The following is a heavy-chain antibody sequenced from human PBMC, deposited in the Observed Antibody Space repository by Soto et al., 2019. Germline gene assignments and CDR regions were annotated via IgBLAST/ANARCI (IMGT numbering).Heavy chain of an antibody. V-gene: IGHV4-59*01. D-gene: IGHD2-15*01. J-gene: IGHJ1*01. Sequence: QVQLQESGPGMVKPSETLSLTCTVSGGSISGSYWSWIRQAPGKGLEWIGYINDNGNTNHNPSLKSRVTRSLDTSKIHVALNLNSVAAADTSVYYCARGGSNYLPLQHWGQGTLVAGSS. CDR3: ARGGSNYLPLQH. CDR1: GGSISGSY. CDR2: INDNGNT.